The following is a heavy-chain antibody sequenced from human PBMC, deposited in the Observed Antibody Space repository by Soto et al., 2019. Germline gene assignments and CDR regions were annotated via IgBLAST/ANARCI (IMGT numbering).Heavy chain of an antibody. CDR2: IIPIFGTA. CDR3: ARDRYYYDSSGYPNWFDP. V-gene: IGHV1-69*13. Sequence: SVKVSCKASGGTFSSYAISWVRQAPGQGLEWMGGIIPIFGTANYAQKYQGRVTITADESTSTAYIELSSMRTEDTAVYYCARDRYYYDSSGYPNWFDPGG. D-gene: IGHD3-22*01. CDR1: GGTFSSYA. J-gene: IGHJ5*02.